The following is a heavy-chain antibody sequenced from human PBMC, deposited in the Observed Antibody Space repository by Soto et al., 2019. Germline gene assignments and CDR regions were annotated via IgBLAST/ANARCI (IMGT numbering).Heavy chain of an antibody. J-gene: IGHJ4*02. CDR2: IYSGGST. CDR3: ARGLYSGWHYFDY. D-gene: IGHD5-12*01. CDR1: GFTVSSNY. V-gene: IGHV3-66*01. Sequence: EVQLVESGGGLVQPGGSLRLSCAASGFTVSSNYMSWVRQAPGMGLEWVSVIYSGGSTYYADSVKGRFTISRDNSKNTLYLQMNSLRAEDTAVYYCARGLYSGWHYFDYWGQGTLVTVSS.